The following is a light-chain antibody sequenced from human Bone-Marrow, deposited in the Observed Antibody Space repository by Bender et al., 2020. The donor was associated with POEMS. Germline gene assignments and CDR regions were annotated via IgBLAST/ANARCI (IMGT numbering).Light chain of an antibody. CDR3: CSYGGSSTSWL. CDR2: EGS. V-gene: IGLV2-23*01. CDR1: SSDVGSYNS. J-gene: IGLJ3*02. Sequence: QSVLTQPASVSGSPGQSIAISCTGTSSDVGSYNSVSWYQQHPGKAPKLMIYEGSKRPSGVSNRFSGSKSGNTASLTISGLQAEDEADYYCCSYGGSSTSWLFGGGTKLTVV.